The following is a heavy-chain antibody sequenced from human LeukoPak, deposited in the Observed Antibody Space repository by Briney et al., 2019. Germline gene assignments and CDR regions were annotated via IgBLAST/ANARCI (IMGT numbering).Heavy chain of an antibody. Sequence: SETLSLTCAVSGGSINSGGYSWSWIRQPPGKGLEWIGEINHSGSTNYNPSLKSRVTISVDTSKNQFSLKLSSVTAADTAVYYCARGRFDWSQKVHFDYWGQGTLVTVSS. D-gene: IGHD3-9*01. CDR2: INHSGST. V-gene: IGHV4-30-2*01. CDR3: ARGRFDWSQKVHFDY. J-gene: IGHJ4*02. CDR1: GGSINSGGYS.